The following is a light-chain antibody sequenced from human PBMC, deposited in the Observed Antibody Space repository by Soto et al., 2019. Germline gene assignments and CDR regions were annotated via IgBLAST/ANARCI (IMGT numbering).Light chain of an antibody. Sequence: EVVLTQSPFTLSLAPVEIGTLSCRASQSFRGLLAWYQQKPGQAPRLLIYDAYNRATGIPPRFSGSGSGTDFTLTISSLEPEDSAVYYCQQRNMWPITFGQGTRLEIK. J-gene: IGKJ5*01. CDR2: DAY. CDR3: QQRNMWPIT. V-gene: IGKV3-11*01. CDR1: QSFRGL.